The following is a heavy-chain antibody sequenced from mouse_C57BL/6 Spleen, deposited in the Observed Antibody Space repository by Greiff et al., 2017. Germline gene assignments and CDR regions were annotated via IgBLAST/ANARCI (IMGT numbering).Heavy chain of an antibody. CDR3: ARIDYYGSSNYYAMDY. Sequence: VQLKESGPELVKPGASVKISCKASGYAFSSSWMNWVKQRPGKGLEWIGRIYPGDGDTNYNGKFKGKATLTADKSSSTAYMQLSSLTSEDSAVYFCARIDYYGSSNYYAMDYWGQGTSVTVSS. D-gene: IGHD1-1*01. CDR2: IYPGDGDT. J-gene: IGHJ4*01. V-gene: IGHV1-82*01. CDR1: GYAFSSSW.